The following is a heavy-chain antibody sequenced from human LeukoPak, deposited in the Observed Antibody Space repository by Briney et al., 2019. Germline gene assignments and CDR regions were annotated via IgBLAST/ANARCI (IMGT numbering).Heavy chain of an antibody. Sequence: SETKTLTCALYGGSFRNYYWLWLRQPPGKGLEWLGEINNSGDTKYNPSLKSRVTISVDTSKNPFSLKQRSVSAADTGVYYCGPGWAVVDDYWGQGTVDTVCS. CDR3: GPGWAVVDDY. J-gene: IGHJ4*02. D-gene: IGHD2-2*01. CDR1: GGSFRNYY. CDR2: INNSGDT. V-gene: IGHV4-34*01.